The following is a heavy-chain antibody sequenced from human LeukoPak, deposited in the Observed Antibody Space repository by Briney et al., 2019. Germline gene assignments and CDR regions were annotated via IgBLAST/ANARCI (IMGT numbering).Heavy chain of an antibody. J-gene: IGHJ3*02. CDR1: GFTFSSYA. CDR3: AKVGELSPDAFDI. V-gene: IGHV3-64*01. CDR2: ISSNGGIT. Sequence: GGSLRLSCAASGFTFSSYAMHWVRQAPGKGLEYVSAISSNGGITYYANSVKGRFTISRDNSKNTLNLQMGSLRAEDMALYYCAKVGELSPDAFDIWGQGTMVTVSS. D-gene: IGHD3-16*02.